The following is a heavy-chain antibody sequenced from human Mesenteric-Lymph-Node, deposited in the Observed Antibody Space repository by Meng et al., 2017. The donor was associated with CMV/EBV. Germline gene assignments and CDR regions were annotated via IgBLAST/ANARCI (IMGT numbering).Heavy chain of an antibody. CDR1: GFIFSNYW. V-gene: IGHV3-48*04. CDR2: IASDSSTI. Sequence: GESLKISCAASGFIFSNYWMSWVRQAPGKGLEWISHIASDSSTIYYGDSVKGRFTISRDNAKKSLYLQMNSLRAEDTAVYYCARDLTRSSYDWFDPWGQGTLVTVSS. CDR3: ARDLTRSSYDWFDP. D-gene: IGHD3-16*01. J-gene: IGHJ5*02.